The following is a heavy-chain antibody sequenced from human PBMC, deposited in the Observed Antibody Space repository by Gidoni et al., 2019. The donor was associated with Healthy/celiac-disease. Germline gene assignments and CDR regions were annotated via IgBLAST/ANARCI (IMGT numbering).Heavy chain of an antibody. D-gene: IGHD1-26*01. J-gene: IGHJ4*02. V-gene: IGHV1-18*01. CDR2: ISAYNGNT. CDR1: RYIFPDYG. CDR3: ARDLGAVGRLIGY. Sequence: HVQLVPPVAVLKKPGASATVSCQASRYIFPDYGISWVRQAPGQGLEWMAWISAYNGNTNYVQKLQGRVTMTTDTSPSTAYMELRSLRSDDAAVYCCARDLGAVGRLIGYWGQGTLVTVSS.